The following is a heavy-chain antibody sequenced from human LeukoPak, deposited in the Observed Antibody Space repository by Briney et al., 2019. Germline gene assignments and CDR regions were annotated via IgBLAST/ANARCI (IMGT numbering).Heavy chain of an antibody. CDR3: ARDGGYYDR. Sequence: GGSLRLSCAASGFTFSSYGMHWVRQAPGKGLEWVAVISYDGSNKYYADSVKGRFTISRDNSKNSLYLQMNSLRAEDTAVYYCARDGGYYDRWGQGTLVTVSS. CDR1: GFTFSSYG. D-gene: IGHD3-16*01. V-gene: IGHV3-30*03. CDR2: ISYDGSNK. J-gene: IGHJ4*02.